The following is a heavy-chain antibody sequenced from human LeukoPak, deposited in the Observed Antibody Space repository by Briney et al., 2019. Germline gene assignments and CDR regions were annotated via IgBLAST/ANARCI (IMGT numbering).Heavy chain of an antibody. V-gene: IGHV3-66*01. CDR1: GFTFSSYA. D-gene: IGHD5-18*01. J-gene: IGHJ4*02. Sequence: GGSLRLSCAASGFTFSSYAMHWVRQAPGKGLEWVSVIYSGGSTYYADSVKGRFTISRDNSKNTLYLQMNSLRAEDTAVYYCARVQYSYGPFYFDYWGQGTLVTVSS. CDR2: IYSGGST. CDR3: ARVQYSYGPFYFDY.